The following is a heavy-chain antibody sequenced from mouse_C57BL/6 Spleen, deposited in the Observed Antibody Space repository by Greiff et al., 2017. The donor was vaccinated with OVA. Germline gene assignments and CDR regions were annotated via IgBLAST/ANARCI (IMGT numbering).Heavy chain of an antibody. CDR2: IDPSDSYT. J-gene: IGHJ1*03. Sequence: QVQLQQPGAELVRPGTSVKLSCKASGYTFTSYWMHWVKQRPGQGLEWIGVIDPSDSYTNYNQKFKGKATLTVDPSSSTAYMQLSSRPSEDAAVDYRARPSQFWYFDGWGTGTTVTVSS. CDR1: GYTFTSYW. V-gene: IGHV1-59*01. CDR3: ARPSQFWYFDG.